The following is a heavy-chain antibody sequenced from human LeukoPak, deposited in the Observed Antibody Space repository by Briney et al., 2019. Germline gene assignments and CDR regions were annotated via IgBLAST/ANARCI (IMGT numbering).Heavy chain of an antibody. V-gene: IGHV4-34*01. D-gene: IGHD6-13*01. J-gene: IGHJ4*02. Sequence: PSETLSLTCAVYGGSFSGYYWSWIRQPPGKGLEWIGEINHSGSTNYNPSLKSRVTISVDTSKSQFSLKLSSVTAADTAVYYCAKLYSSSRWVDCWGQGTLVTVSS. CDR3: AKLYSSSRWVDC. CDR2: INHSGST. CDR1: GGSFSGYY.